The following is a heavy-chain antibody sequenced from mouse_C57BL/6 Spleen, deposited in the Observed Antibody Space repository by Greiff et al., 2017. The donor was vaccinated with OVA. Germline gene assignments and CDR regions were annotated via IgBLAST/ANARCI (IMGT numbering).Heavy chain of an antibody. CDR1: GYTFTSYW. D-gene: IGHD1-1*01. CDR2: IYPGSGST. CDR3: ARSNYYGSSFSYFDY. J-gene: IGHJ2*01. V-gene: IGHV1-55*01. Sequence: VQLQQPGAELVKPGASVKMSCKASGYTFTSYWITWVKQRPGQGLEWIGDIYPGSGSTNYNEKFKSKATLTVDTSSSTAYMQLSSLTSEDSAVYYCARSNYYGSSFSYFDYWGQGTTLTVSS.